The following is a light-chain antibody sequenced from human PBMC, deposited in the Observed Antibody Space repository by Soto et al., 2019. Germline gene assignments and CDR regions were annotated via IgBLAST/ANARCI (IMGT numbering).Light chain of an antibody. CDR3: QHYDSARWT. J-gene: IGKJ1*01. CDR2: GAS. Sequence: EIVLTQSPYTLSLSPGERATLSCRASKSFSRSYLAWYQQKPGQAPRLLIYGASSRATGIPDRFSGSGSGTDFTLTISRLEPEDFAVYYCQHYDSARWTFGLGTKVDIK. CDR1: KSFSRSY. V-gene: IGKV3-20*01.